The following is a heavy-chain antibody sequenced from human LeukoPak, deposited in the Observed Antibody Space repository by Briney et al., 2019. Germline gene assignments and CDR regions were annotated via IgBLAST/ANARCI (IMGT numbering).Heavy chain of an antibody. Sequence: GRSLRLSCTASGFTFGDYAMSWFRQAPGKGVEWVGFIRSKSYGATTEYAASVKGRFTISRDASKSIAYLQMNSLKTEDTAVYYCTRAPYYYYYMDVWGKGTTVTVSS. J-gene: IGHJ6*03. CDR1: GFTFGDYA. V-gene: IGHV3-49*03. CDR2: IRSKSYGATT. CDR3: TRAPYYYYYMDV.